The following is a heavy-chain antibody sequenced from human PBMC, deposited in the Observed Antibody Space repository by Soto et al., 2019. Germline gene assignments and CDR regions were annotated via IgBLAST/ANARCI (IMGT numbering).Heavy chain of an antibody. Sequence: QVQLVESGGGVVQPGRSLSPSCAASGFPLGSYGMHWVREAPGKGLEGVAVISYDGRNKYYADSVKGRFTISRDNSASTLYLQMNSLRPEDTALYYCVGGQYYFDYRGQGTLVTVSP. V-gene: IGHV3-30*03. J-gene: IGHJ4*02. CDR3: VGGQYYFDY. D-gene: IGHD3-10*01. CDR2: ISYDGRNK. CDR1: GFPLGSYG.